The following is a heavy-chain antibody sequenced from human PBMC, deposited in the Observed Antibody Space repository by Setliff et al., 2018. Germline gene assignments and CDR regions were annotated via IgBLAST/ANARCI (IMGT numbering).Heavy chain of an antibody. D-gene: IGHD4-17*01. J-gene: IGHJ3*01. CDR2: FRPSGKT. CDR3: VRDAGDGYGVDAYAGGGFDF. Sequence: SETLSLTCAVSGSAISSGHYWGWIRQPPGKGLEWIGSFRPSGKTYYNPSLNSRATISVDTSKKQFSLKVTSVTAADTAVYYCVRDAGDGYGVDAYAGGGFDFWGQGTMVTVSS. V-gene: IGHV4-38-2*02. CDR1: GSAISSGHY.